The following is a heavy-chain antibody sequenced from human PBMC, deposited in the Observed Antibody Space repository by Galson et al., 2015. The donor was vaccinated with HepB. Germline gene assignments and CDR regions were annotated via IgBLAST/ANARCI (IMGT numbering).Heavy chain of an antibody. CDR3: VRGKYYYDSSGYFAY. CDR2: INTNSGDT. CDR1: GYTFNGYY. J-gene: IGHJ4*02. Sequence: SVKVSCKASGYTFNGYYMHWVRQAPGQGLEWMGRINTNSGDTNDAQKFQGRVSMTRDSSISTAYMELTRLRSDDTAVYYCVRGKYYYDSSGYFAYWGQGTLVTISP. V-gene: IGHV1-2*06. D-gene: IGHD3-22*01.